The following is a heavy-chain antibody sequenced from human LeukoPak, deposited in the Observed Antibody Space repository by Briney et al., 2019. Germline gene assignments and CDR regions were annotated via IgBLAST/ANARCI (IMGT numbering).Heavy chain of an antibody. V-gene: IGHV4-59*11. J-gene: IGHJ5*02. CDR2: IHYSGST. CDR3: ARTGDYSRTTGGWFDP. Sequence: SETLSLTCTVSGASISSHYWSWVRQPPGKGLEWIGYIHYSGSTNYRPSLKSRVTISIDTSKKEFSLKLRSVNAADTAMYYCARTGDYSRTTGGWFDPWGQGTLVTVSS. D-gene: IGHD4-11*01. CDR1: GASISSHY.